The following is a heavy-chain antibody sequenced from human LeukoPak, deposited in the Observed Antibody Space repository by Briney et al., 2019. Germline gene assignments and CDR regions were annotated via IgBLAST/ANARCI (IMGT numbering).Heavy chain of an antibody. D-gene: IGHD2-21*01. CDR2: IYPDNSNT. CDR3: ASARRGDYYWWFDP. V-gene: IGHV5-51*01. CDR1: GYSFTSYW. J-gene: IGHJ5*02. Sequence: GESLKISCKGSGYSFTSYWIGWVRQMPGKGLEWVGIIYPDNSNTRYSPSFQGQVTISADKSINAAYLHWSSLRDSDTAIYYCASARRGDYYWWFDPWGQGTLVTVSS.